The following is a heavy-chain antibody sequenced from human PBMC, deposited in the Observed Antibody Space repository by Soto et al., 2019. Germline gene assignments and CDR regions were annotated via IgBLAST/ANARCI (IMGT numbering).Heavy chain of an antibody. Sequence: PWGSLLLACAASVFTFSSYAMSWVRQAPGKGLDWVSGISGSGGSTNYADSVKGRFTISRGNSKNTLYLQMNSLRGEDTAVYYCEAHNDFWRGYYSYWGQGTMVTVSS. V-gene: IGHV3-23*01. CDR3: EAHNDFWRGYYSY. CDR2: ISGSGGST. CDR1: VFTFSSYA. D-gene: IGHD3-3*01. J-gene: IGHJ4*02.